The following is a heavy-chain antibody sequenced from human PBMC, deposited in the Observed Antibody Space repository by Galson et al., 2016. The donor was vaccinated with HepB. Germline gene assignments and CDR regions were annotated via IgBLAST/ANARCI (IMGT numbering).Heavy chain of an antibody. J-gene: IGHJ4*02. V-gene: IGHV3-23*01. Sequence: SLRLSCAASGFTFSTYAMSWVRQAPGKGLEWVSAISGSGGSTYYADSVKGRFTISRDNSKNTLYLQMNSLRAEDTAVYYCANSVTWELSLYYFDYWGQGTLVTVSS. CDR3: ANSVTWELSLYYFDY. D-gene: IGHD3-16*02. CDR1: GFTFSTYA. CDR2: ISGSGGST.